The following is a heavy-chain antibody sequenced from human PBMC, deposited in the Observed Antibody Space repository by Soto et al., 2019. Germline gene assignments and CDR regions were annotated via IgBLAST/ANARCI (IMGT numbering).Heavy chain of an antibody. CDR2: IHLESRKT. CDR1: GDTFSDYD. J-gene: IGHJ6*02. D-gene: IGHD6-19*01. V-gene: IGHV1-8*01. CDR3: AITPGWFAGMAV. Sequence: GAAVKVSFKASGDTFSDYDINWVRQAPGQVLDWMGWIHLESRKTSFAQKFQGRLTMTGDTSVDTAYMDLTSLTSEDTAVYYCAITPGWFAGMAVWGQGTTVTVSS.